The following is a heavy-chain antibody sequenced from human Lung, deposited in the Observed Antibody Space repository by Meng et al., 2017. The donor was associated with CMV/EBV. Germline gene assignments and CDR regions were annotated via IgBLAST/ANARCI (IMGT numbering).Heavy chain of an antibody. CDR1: GFTFSSSY. V-gene: IGHV3-7*01. J-gene: IGHJ4*02. CDR2: IKYDGSDK. CDR3: ARDPHFGALDY. D-gene: IGHD3-10*01. Sequence: SCVASGFTFSSSYMSWVRQAPGKGLEWVANIKYDGSDKGYVGSVEGRFTISRDNAKNSVYLQMNTLRVEDTAVYYCARDPHFGALDYLGQGTLVTVSS.